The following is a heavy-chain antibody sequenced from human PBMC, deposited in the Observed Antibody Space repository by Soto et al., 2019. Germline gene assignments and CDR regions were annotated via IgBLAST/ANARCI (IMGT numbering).Heavy chain of an antibody. CDR2: IYWDDVK. J-gene: IGHJ4*02. D-gene: IGHD5-12*01. V-gene: IGHV2-5*02. CDR3: ARSTGGYNYGDY. Sequence: QITLKESGPTLVKPTQPLTLTCTFSGFSLSTAGVGVGWIRQPPGKALEWLAFIYWDDVKTYTPSLKTRLAITKDTSRNQVVLTVTNMDPVETATYFCARSTGGYNYGDYWGQGTLVTVSS. CDR1: GFSLSTAGVG.